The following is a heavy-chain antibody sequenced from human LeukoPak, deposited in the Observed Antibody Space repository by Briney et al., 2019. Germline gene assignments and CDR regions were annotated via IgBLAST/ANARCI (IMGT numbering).Heavy chain of an antibody. J-gene: IGHJ4*02. V-gene: IGHV3-23*01. CDR3: AKDLGCSGGSCYSGIDY. D-gene: IGHD2-15*01. Sequence: SGGSLRLSCAASGFTFSSYAMSWVRQAPGKGLEWVSAISGSGGSTYYADSVKGRFTISRDNPKNTLYLQMNSLRAEDTAVYYCAKDLGCSGGSCYSGIDYWGQGTLVTVSS. CDR2: ISGSGGST. CDR1: GFTFSSYA.